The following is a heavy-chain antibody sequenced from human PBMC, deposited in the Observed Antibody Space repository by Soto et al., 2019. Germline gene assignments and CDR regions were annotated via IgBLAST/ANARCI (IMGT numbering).Heavy chain of an antibody. Sequence: SGPTLVNPTQTLTLTCTFSGFSLSTSGVGVGWIRQPPGKAPEWLALIYWDDDKRYSPSLKSRLTITKDTSKNQVVLTMTNMDPVDTATYYCAHRLGFGDLDAFDIWGQGTMVTV. V-gene: IGHV2-5*02. CDR1: GFSLSTSGVG. D-gene: IGHD3-10*01. CDR3: AHRLGFGDLDAFDI. CDR2: IYWDDDK. J-gene: IGHJ3*02.